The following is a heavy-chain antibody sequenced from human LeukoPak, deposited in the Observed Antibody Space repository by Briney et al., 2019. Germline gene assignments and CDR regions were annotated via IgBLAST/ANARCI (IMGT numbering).Heavy chain of an antibody. J-gene: IGHJ4*02. V-gene: IGHV4-39*01. CDR1: GGSISSGSYY. CDR3: ARHGKERGSSI. D-gene: IGHD6-6*01. CDR2: INHSGST. Sequence: SETLSLTCTVSGGSISSGSYYWSWIRQPPGKGLEWIGEINHSGSTNYNPSLKSRVTISVDTSKNQFSLKLSSVTAADTAVYYCARHGKERGSSIWGQGTLVTVSS.